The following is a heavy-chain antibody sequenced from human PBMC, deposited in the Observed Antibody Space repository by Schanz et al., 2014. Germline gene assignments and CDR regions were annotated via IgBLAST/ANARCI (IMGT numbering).Heavy chain of an antibody. D-gene: IGHD1-1*01. CDR1: GFTFSTYW. V-gene: IGHV3-74*01. CDR3: AMGGYQRHQ. CDR2: INSDGTTT. Sequence: EVQLVESGGGLVQPGGSLRLSCAASGFTFSTYWMHWVRQAPGKGLVWVSHINSDGTTTTYADSVKGRFTISRDNAENTLYLQMNSLRLEDTAVYYCAMGGYQRHQWGQGTLITVSS. J-gene: IGHJ4*02.